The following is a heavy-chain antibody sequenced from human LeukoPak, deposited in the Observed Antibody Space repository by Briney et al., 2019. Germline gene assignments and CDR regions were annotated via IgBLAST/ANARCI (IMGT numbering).Heavy chain of an antibody. V-gene: IGHV1-69*01. D-gene: IGHD1-26*01. Sequence: ASVKVSCKASGGTFSSYAISWVRQAPGQGLEWMGGIIPIFGTANYAQKFQGRVTITADESTSTAYMELSSLRAEDTAVYYCARARLETWYSGSYFPYFDYWGQGTLVTVSS. J-gene: IGHJ4*02. CDR2: IIPIFGTA. CDR1: GGTFSSYA. CDR3: ARARLETWYSGSYFPYFDY.